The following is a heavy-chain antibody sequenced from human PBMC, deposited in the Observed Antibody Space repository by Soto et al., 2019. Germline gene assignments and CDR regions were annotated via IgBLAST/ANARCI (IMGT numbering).Heavy chain of an antibody. CDR3: ARDRKLGAAGTYYYDSSGYGPLEYFQH. D-gene: IGHD3-22*01. Sequence: HPGGSLRLSCAASGFTFSSYAMHWVRQAPGKGLEWVAVIWYDGSNKYYADSVKGRFTISRDNSKNTLYLQMSSLRAEDTAVYYCARDRKLGAAGTYYYDSSGYGPLEYFQHWGQGTLVTVSS. V-gene: IGHV3-33*08. CDR1: GFTFSSYA. J-gene: IGHJ1*01. CDR2: IWYDGSNK.